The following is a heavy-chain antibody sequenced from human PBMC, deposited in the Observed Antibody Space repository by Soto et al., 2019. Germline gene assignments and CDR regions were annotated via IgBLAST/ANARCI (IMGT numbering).Heavy chain of an antibody. V-gene: IGHV4-30-4*01. CDR3: ARGSWIQLWFSP. CDR2: IYYSGST. J-gene: IGHJ4*02. Sequence: PSETLSLTCTFSGGSISSGDYYWSWIRQPPGKGLEWIGYIYYSGSTYYNPSLKSRVTISVDTSKNQFSLKLSSVTAADTAVYYCARGSWIQLWFSPWGQGTLVTVSS. CDR1: GGSISSGDYY. D-gene: IGHD5-18*01.